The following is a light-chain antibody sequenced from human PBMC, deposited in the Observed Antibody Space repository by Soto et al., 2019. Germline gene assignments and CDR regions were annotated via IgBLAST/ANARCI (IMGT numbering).Light chain of an antibody. CDR2: DAS. J-gene: IGKJ4*01. Sequence: AVQLTQSPSSLSASVGETVTITYRASQGISDALAWYQQRPGRAPKLLIFDASNLKSGVPSRFSGSGSGTDFTLTISSLQPEDFTTYYCQQFNNYPPTFGGGTKVEIK. V-gene: IGKV1D-13*01. CDR1: QGISDA. CDR3: QQFNNYPPT.